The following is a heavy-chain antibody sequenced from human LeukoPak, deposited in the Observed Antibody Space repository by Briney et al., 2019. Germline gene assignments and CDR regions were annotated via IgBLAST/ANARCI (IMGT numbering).Heavy chain of an antibody. J-gene: IGHJ4*02. CDR2: INPNSGGT. Sequence: ASVKVSCKASGYTFTGYYMHWVRQAPGQGLEWMGWINPNSGGTNYAQKFQGRVTMTRDTSISTAYMELSRLRSDDTAVYYCARVFLRGYCSSTSCYPFDYWGQGTLVTVSS. CDR3: ARVFLRGYCSSTSCYPFDY. D-gene: IGHD2-2*01. CDR1: GYTFTGYY. V-gene: IGHV1-2*02.